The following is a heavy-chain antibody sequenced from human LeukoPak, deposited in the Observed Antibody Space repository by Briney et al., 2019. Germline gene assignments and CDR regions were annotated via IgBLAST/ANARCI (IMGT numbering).Heavy chain of an antibody. Sequence: GGSLRLSCAASGFTFSDYDMHWVRQVTGRGLEWVSTIGTVGDTYYRGSVKGRFTISRENANNSLYLQMNSLRGGDMAVYYCARFGPDAFDIWGPGTMVTVSS. CDR3: ARFGPDAFDI. V-gene: IGHV3-13*01. CDR2: IGTVGDT. D-gene: IGHD3-16*01. J-gene: IGHJ3*02. CDR1: GFTFSDYD.